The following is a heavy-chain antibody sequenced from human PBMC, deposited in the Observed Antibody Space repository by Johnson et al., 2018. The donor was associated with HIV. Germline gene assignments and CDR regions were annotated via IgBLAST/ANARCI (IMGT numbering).Heavy chain of an antibody. CDR2: INSDGSST. CDR1: GFTFSSYA. D-gene: IGHD2-2*01. CDR3: ARNGLIPAAKGVAFDI. Sequence: VQLVESGGGVVQPGRSLRLSCAASGFTFSSYAMSWVRQAPGKGLEWVSRINSDGSSTSYADSVEGRFTISRDNAKNSLYLQMNSLRAEDTAVYYCARNGLIPAAKGVAFDIWGQGTTVTVSS. J-gene: IGHJ3*02. V-gene: IGHV3-74*02.